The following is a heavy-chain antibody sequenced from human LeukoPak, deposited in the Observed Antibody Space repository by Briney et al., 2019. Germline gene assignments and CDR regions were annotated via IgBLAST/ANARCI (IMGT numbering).Heavy chain of an antibody. CDR1: GFTFSSYA. V-gene: IGHV3-7*01. CDR2: IKQDGSEK. Sequence: GGSLRLSCAASGFTFSSYAMSWVRQAPGKGLEWVANIKQDGSEKYYVDSVKGRFTISRDNAKNSLYLQMNSLRAEDTAVYYCARYYYDSSGSFDYWGQGTLVTVSS. D-gene: IGHD3-22*01. J-gene: IGHJ4*02. CDR3: ARYYYDSSGSFDY.